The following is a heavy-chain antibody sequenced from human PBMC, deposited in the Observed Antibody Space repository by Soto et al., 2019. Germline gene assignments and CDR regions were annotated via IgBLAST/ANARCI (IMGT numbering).Heavy chain of an antibody. CDR1: GYTFTGYY. Sequence: ASVKVSCKASGYTFTGYYMHWVRQAPGQGLEWMGWINPNSGGTNYAQKFQGWVTMTRDTSISTAYMELSRLRSDDTAVYYCARDWGSSSSSGMDVWGQGTTVTVSS. V-gene: IGHV1-2*04. CDR3: ARDWGSSSSSGMDV. D-gene: IGHD6-13*01. J-gene: IGHJ6*02. CDR2: INPNSGGT.